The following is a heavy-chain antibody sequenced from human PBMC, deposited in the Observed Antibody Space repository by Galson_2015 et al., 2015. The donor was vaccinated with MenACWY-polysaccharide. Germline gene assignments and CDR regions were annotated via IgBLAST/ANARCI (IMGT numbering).Heavy chain of an antibody. CDR3: ARNPPRHYIAASFQ. Sequence: SLRLSCAGSGFNFGGNGLHWVRQAPGKGLEWVALIRNDGRKHYPDAVKGRFTISRDNSKNTLYLQMNSLRPEDTAVYYCARNPPRHYIAASFQWGQGSPV. CDR2: IRNDGRK. CDR1: GFNFGGNG. V-gene: IGHV3-30*02. J-gene: IGHJ4*02. D-gene: IGHD6-13*01.